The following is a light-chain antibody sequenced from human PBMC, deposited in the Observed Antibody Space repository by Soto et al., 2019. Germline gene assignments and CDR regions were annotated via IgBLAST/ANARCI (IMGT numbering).Light chain of an antibody. J-gene: IGKJ1*01. CDR2: KAS. CDR3: QQYNSYST. Sequence: DIQMTQSPSTLSASVGDRVTITWRASQSISSWLAWYQQKPGKAPKLLIYKASSLESGVPSRFSGSGSGTEFTLTISSLQPDDFATYYCQQYNSYSTFGQGTKVDI. CDR1: QSISSW. V-gene: IGKV1-5*03.